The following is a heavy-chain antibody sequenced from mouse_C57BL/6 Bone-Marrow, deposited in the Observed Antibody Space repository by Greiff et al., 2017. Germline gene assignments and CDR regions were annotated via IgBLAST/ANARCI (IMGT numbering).Heavy chain of an antibody. CDR2: INPNNGGT. CDR3: ARFNGFAY. Sequence: VQLQQSGPELVKPGASVKISCKASGYTFTDYYMNWVKQSHGKSLEWIGDINPNNGGTSYNQKFKGKATLTVDKSSSTAYMELRSLTSEDSAVYYCARFNGFAYWRQATLVTVSA. CDR1: GYTFTDYY. J-gene: IGHJ3*01. V-gene: IGHV1-26*01.